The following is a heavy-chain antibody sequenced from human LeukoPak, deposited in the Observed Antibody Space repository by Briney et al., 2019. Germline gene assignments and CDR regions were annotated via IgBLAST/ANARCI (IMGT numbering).Heavy chain of an antibody. V-gene: IGHV4-39*02. CDR2: IYYTGSS. CDR1: GGSISYSSYY. D-gene: IGHD2-15*01. J-gene: IGHJ4*02. CDR3: ARDCSGGSCFSGPFEY. Sequence: SETLSLTCTVSGGSISYSSYYWGWIRQPLGKGQEWIGSIYYTGSSYYNPSLKSRVTISVDTSKNQFSLKLRSVTAADTAVYYCARDCSGGSCFSGPFEYWGQGTLVTVSS.